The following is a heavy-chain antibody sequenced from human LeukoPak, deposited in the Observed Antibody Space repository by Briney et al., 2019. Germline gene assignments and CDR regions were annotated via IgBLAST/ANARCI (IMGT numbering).Heavy chain of an antibody. D-gene: IGHD2/OR15-2a*01. V-gene: IGHV3-30*18. CDR3: AKGDQTGSMDY. Sequence: GGSLRLSCAASGFTFSSYGMHWVRQAPGKGLEWVAVISYDGSNKYYADSVKGRFTISKDNSKNTLYLQMNSLRAEDTAVYYCAKGDQTGSMDYWGQGTLVTVSS. CDR2: ISYDGSNK. CDR1: GFTFSSYG. J-gene: IGHJ4*02.